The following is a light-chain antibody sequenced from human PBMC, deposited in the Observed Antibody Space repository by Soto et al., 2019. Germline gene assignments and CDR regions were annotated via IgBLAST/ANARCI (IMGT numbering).Light chain of an antibody. J-gene: IGLJ1*01. CDR3: QSYERSLRGYV. CDR1: SXNIGSGYD. Sequence: QSVLTQPPSVSGAPGQRVTISCTGTSXNIGSGYDVHWYQHLPGTAPKLLIYGNTIRPSGVPDRFSGSKSGTSASLAITGLQAEDEADYYCQSYERSLRGYVFGTGTKVTVL. V-gene: IGLV1-40*01. CDR2: GNT.